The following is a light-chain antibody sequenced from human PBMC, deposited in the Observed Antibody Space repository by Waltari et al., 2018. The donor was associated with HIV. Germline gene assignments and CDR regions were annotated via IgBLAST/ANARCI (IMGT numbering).Light chain of an antibody. CDR3: MQARQSTFT. CDR1: QSLLHSNGDNY. Sequence: DVVMLQSPISLSVSPGESASISCTSSQSLLHSNGDNYLDWYFQKPGQSPQLLIYLGSIRAPGVPDRFSSAGSGTDFTLRISRVEPEDVGVYYCMQARQSTFTFGPGTKIEI. J-gene: IGKJ3*01. V-gene: IGKV2-28*01. CDR2: LGS.